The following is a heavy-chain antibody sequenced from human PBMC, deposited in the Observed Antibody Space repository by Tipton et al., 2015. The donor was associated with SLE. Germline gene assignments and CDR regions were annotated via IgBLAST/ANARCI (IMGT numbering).Heavy chain of an antibody. J-gene: IGHJ4*02. CDR3: ARGVVSSTGSDY. CDR1: GGSISSGSHY. V-gene: IGHV4-61*01. CDR2: IYYSGGT. Sequence: TLSLTCTASGGSISSGSHYWSWIRQSPGKGLEWIGYIYYSGGTTYNPSLKSRVTISVDTSKNQFSLKLNSVTAADTAIYYCARGVVSSTGSDYWGQGTLVTVSS. D-gene: IGHD3-22*01.